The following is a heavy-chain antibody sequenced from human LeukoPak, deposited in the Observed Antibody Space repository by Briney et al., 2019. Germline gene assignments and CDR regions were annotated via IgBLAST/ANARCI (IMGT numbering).Heavy chain of an antibody. CDR2: LYSGSTT. J-gene: IGHJ2*01. CDR1: GFSVSTKY. Sequence: PGGSLTLSCEGSGFSVSTKYMNWVRQAPGKGLEWVSILYSGSTTYYTDSVKGRFTASRDDSKSTLYLHMNSLGVEDTAVYYCARVGDHYHWYLDVWGRGTLVTVSS. V-gene: IGHV3-53*01. CDR3: ARVGDHYHWYLDV. D-gene: IGHD3-10*01.